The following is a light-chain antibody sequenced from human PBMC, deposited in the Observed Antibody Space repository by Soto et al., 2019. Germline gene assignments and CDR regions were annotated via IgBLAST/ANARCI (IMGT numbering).Light chain of an antibody. Sequence: EIVITQSPATLSVSPGERATLSCRASQSVSSNLAWYQQKPGQAPRLLIYGASTRATGIPDRFSGSGSGTDFTLKISRVEAEDVGVYYCMQALQTPPWTFGQGTKVDIK. CDR1: QSVSSN. J-gene: IGKJ1*01. CDR3: MQALQTPPWT. CDR2: GAS. V-gene: IGKV3D-15*01.